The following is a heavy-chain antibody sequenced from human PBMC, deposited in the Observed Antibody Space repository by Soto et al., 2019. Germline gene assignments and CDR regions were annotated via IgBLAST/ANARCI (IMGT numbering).Heavy chain of an antibody. CDR3: AKVGDDYGDYGDAFDI. V-gene: IGHV3-23*01. CDR2: ISGSGGST. D-gene: IGHD4-17*01. Sequence: EVQLLESGGGLVQPGGSLRLSCAASGFTFSSYAMSWVRQAPGKGLEWVSAISGSGGSTYYADSVKGRFTISRDNSKNTLYLQMNSQRAEDTAVYYCAKVGDDYGDYGDAFDIWGQGTMVTVSS. CDR1: GFTFSSYA. J-gene: IGHJ3*02.